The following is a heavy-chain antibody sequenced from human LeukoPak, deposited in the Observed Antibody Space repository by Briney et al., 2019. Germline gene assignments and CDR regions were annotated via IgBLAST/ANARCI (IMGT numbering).Heavy chain of an antibody. V-gene: IGHV3-23*01. D-gene: IGHD2-8*01. CDR2: NSGSGAGT. Sequence: PVGSLRLSCAVSGFTFSSYAMNWVRQAPGKGLEWVSGNSGSGAGTYYADSVKGRFTISRDNSKNTLYLQMNSLRAEDTAVYYCAKMVREFYTISYYFDYWGQGTLVTVSS. CDR3: AKMVREFYTISYYFDY. CDR1: GFTFSSYA. J-gene: IGHJ4*02.